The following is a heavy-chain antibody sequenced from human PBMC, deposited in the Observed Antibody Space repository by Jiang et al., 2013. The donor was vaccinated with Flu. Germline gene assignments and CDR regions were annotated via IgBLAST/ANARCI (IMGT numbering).Heavy chain of an antibody. J-gene: IGHJ5*02. V-gene: IGHV4-59*01. CDR1: GGSISSYY. D-gene: IGHD2-21*02. CDR2: IYYSGST. Sequence: GPGLVKPSETLSLTCTVSGGSISSYYWSWIRQPPGKGLEWIGYIYYSGSTNYNPSLKSRVTISVDTSKNQFSLKLSSVTAADTAVYYCARFYCGGDCYHDPWGQGTLVTVSS. CDR3: ARFYCGGDCYHDP.